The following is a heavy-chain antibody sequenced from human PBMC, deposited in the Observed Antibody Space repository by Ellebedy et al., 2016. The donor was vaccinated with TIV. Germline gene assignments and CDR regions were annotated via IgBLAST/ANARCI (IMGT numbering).Heavy chain of an antibody. CDR2: MNPNSGNT. CDR1: GYTFTSDD. CDR3: ARVSGPSLAFDI. V-gene: IGHV1-8*01. D-gene: IGHD6-6*01. Sequence: ASVKVSXKTSGYTFTSDDINWVRQATGQGLEWMGWMNPNSGNTDYAQRFQGRVIMTRDTSISTAYMELSSLRSEDTAVYYCARVSGPSLAFDIWGQGTMVTVSS. J-gene: IGHJ3*02.